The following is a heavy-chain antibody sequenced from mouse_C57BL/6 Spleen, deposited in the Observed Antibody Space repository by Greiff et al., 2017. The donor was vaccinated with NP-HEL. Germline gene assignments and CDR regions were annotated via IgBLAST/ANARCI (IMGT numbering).Heavy chain of an antibody. CDR1: GYTFTGYW. Sequence: QVQLQQSGAELMKPGASVKLSCKATGYTFTGYWIEWVKQRPGHGLEWIGEILPGSGGTNYNEKFKGKATFTADTSSNTAYMQLSSLTTEDSAIYYCARASFYYYGSPDYWGQGTTLTVSS. CDR3: ARASFYYYGSPDY. V-gene: IGHV1-9*01. CDR2: ILPGSGGT. D-gene: IGHD1-1*01. J-gene: IGHJ2*01.